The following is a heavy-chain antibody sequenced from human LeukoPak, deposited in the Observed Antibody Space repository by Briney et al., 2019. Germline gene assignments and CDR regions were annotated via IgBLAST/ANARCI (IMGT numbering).Heavy chain of an antibody. CDR3: ARGRGSGSPGPVDY. CDR2: INHSGST. CDR1: GGSFSGYY. V-gene: IGHV4-34*01. J-gene: IGHJ4*02. Sequence: SGTLSLTCAVYGGSFSGYYWSWIRQPPGKGLEWIGEINHSGSTNYNPSLKSRVTISVDTSKNQFSLKLSSVTAADTAVYYCARGRGSGSPGPVDYWGQGTLVTVSS. D-gene: IGHD3-22*01.